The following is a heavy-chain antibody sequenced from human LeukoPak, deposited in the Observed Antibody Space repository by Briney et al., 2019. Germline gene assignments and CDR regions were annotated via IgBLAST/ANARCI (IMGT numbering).Heavy chain of an antibody. CDR2: IRSKAYGGTT. CDR1: GFTFSSYE. Sequence: GGSLRLSCAASGFTFSSYEMSWVRQAPGKGLEWVGFIRSKAYGGTTEYAASVKGRFTISRDDSKSIAHLQMNSLRTEDIAVYYCTRAGQWEPFDDAFDIWGQGTMVTVSS. CDR3: TRAGQWEPFDDAFDI. J-gene: IGHJ3*02. V-gene: IGHV3-49*04. D-gene: IGHD1-26*01.